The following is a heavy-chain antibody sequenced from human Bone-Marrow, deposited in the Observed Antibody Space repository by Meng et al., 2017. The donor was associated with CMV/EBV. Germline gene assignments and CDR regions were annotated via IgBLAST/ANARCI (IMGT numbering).Heavy chain of an antibody. CDR1: GYTFTSYG. CDR2: IWYDGSNK. J-gene: IGHJ6*02. V-gene: IGHV3-33*06. D-gene: IGHD6-19*01. CDR3: AKDTVADYYYYYGMDV. Sequence: SCKSSGYTFTSYGMHWVRQAPGKGLEWVAVIWYDGSNKYYADSVKGRFTISRDNSKNTLYLQMISLRAEDTAVYYCAKDTVADYYYYYGMDVWGQGTTVTVSS.